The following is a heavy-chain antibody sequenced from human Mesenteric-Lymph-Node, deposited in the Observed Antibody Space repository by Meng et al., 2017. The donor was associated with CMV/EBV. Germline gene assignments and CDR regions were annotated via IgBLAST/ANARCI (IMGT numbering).Heavy chain of an antibody. D-gene: IGHD2-15*01. CDR2: ISPSSGST. CDR1: GYTFTSYA. Sequence: KVSCKASGYTFTSYAMHWVRQAPGQGLEWMGIISPSSGSTSYAQKFQGRVTMTRDTSTSTVYMELSSLRSEDTAVYYCAVVSSNFDYWGQGTLVTVSS. CDR3: AVVSSNFDY. V-gene: IGHV1-46*01. J-gene: IGHJ4*02.